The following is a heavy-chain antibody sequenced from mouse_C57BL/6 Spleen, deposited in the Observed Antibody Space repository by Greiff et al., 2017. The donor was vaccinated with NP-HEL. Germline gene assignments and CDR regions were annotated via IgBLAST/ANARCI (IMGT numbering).Heavy chain of an antibody. CDR3: ARDGYDEAMDY. CDR1: GFTFSDYG. Sequence: EVQVVESGGGLVKPGGSLKLSCAASGFTFSDYGMHWVRQAPEKGLEWVAYISSGSSTIYYADTVKGRFTISRDNAKNTLFLQMTSLRSEDTAMYYCARDGYDEAMDYWGQGTSVTVSS. J-gene: IGHJ4*01. CDR2: ISSGSSTI. V-gene: IGHV5-17*01. D-gene: IGHD2-2*01.